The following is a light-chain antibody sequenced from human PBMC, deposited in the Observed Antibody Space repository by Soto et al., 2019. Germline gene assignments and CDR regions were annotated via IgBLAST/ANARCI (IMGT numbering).Light chain of an antibody. J-gene: IGLJ1*01. Sequence: QSVLTPPASVSGSPGQSIALSCTGTSSDVGTYNLVSWYQQHPGKAPKLLISEGGKRPSGVSDRFSGSKSGNTASLTISGLQAEDEADYYCCSFAAGNTYVFGTGTKVTVL. CDR3: CSFAAGNTYV. CDR2: EGG. CDR1: SSDVGTYNL. V-gene: IGLV2-23*01.